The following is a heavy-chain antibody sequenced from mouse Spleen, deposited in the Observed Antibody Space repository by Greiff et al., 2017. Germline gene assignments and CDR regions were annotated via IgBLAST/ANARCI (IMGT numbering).Heavy chain of an antibody. J-gene: IGHJ2*01. Sequence: VQLQQSGAELVRPGASVTLSYKASGYTFTDYEMHWVKQTPVHGLEWIGAIDPETGGTAYNQKFKGKAILTADKSSSTAYMELRSLTSEDSAVYYCTRSRVYFDYWGQGTTLTVSS. CDR2: IDPETGGT. CDR3: TRSRVYFDY. CDR1: GYTFTDYE. V-gene: IGHV1-15*01.